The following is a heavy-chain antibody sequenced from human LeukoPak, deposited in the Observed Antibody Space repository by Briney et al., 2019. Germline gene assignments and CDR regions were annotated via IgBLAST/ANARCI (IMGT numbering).Heavy chain of an antibody. J-gene: IGHJ6*04. CDR3: AELGITMIGGV. Sequence: GGSLRLSCVASGFTVSSNYMSWVRPAPGRGVEWVSVIYSVGSTYYADSVTGRFTISIDNSKNTLYLQRNSLRAEDTAVYYCAELGITMIGGVWGKGTTVTISS. CDR2: IYSVGST. D-gene: IGHD3-10*02. V-gene: IGHV3-66*01. CDR1: GFTVSSNY.